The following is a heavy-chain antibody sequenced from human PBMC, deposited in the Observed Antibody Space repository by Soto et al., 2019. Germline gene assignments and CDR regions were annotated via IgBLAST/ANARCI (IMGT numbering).Heavy chain of an antibody. J-gene: IGHJ6*02. D-gene: IGHD1-1*01. CDR1: GYTFTTHA. Sequence: QVQVVQSGAEVKKPGASVKISCKASGYTFTTHAMHWVRQAPGQSLEWMGWINGGTGQTKHSQRLQGRVTITRDTSASTAYMELSSLRSEETAVYYCARGKGMEENYYYYGLDIWGQGTTVTVSS. V-gene: IGHV1-3*01. CDR3: ARGKGMEENYYYYGLDI. CDR2: INGGTGQT.